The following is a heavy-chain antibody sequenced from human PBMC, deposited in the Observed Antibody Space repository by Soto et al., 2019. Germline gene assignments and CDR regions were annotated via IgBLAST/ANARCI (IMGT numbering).Heavy chain of an antibody. V-gene: IGHV3-30*07. D-gene: IGHD3-22*01. Sequence: DSVKGRFTISRDNSKNTLYLQMNSLRVDDTAVYYCARDRHSGYFDYWGQGPLVTVSS. CDR3: ARDRHSGYFDY. J-gene: IGHJ4*02.